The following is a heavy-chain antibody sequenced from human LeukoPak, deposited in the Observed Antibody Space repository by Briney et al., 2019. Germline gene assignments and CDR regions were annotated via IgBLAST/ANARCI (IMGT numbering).Heavy chain of an antibody. CDR1: GFSLSGYW. J-gene: IGHJ4*02. CDR2: NNGDGSTT. V-gene: IGHV3-74*01. Sequence: PGGSLRLSCVASGFSLSGYWMYWVRQAPGKGLMYISRNNGDGSTTNYADVVKGRFTMSRDNVKNTLYLQMNSLRVEDTAVYYCARGAAGYSYGWGQGTLVTVSS. CDR3: ARGAAGYSYG. D-gene: IGHD5-18*01.